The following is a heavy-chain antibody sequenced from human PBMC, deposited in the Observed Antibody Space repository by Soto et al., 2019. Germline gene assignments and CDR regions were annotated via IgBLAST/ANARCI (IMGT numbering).Heavy chain of an antibody. CDR1: GFTFSNFH. CDR3: ARDAFDYDTTGYHSDY. CDR2: ISSSGSTT. D-gene: IGHD3-22*01. J-gene: IGHJ4*02. V-gene: IGHV3-48*02. Sequence: EVQLVESGGGLVQPGGSPRLSCGASGFTFSNFHMNWVRQAPGKGLEWVSYISSSGSTTYYADSVKGRFTISRDNARNSLFLQMSSLRDEDTAVYYCARDAFDYDTTGYHSDYWGQGTLVTVSS.